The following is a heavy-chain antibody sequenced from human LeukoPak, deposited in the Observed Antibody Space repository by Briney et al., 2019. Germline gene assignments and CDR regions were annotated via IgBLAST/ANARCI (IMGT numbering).Heavy chain of an antibody. CDR1: GFTFSSYS. D-gene: IGHD3-22*01. V-gene: IGHV3-21*01. CDR3: ARSWPYYYESSGYTDAFDI. Sequence: GGSLRLSCAASGFTFSSYSMNWVRQAPGKGLEWVSSISSSSYIYYADSVKGRFTISRDNAKNSLYLQMNSLRAEDTAVYYCARSWPYYYESSGYTDAFDIWGQGTMVTVSS. CDR2: ISSSSYI. J-gene: IGHJ3*02.